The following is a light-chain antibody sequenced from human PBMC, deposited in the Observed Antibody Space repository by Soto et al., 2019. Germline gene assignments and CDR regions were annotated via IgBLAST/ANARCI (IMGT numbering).Light chain of an antibody. CDR2: SND. CDR3: ASWDDSLNGHV. V-gene: IGLV1-44*01. CDR1: SFNIASNT. J-gene: IGLJ1*01. Sequence: QSVLTQPPSASGTPGHRVTVSCSGSSFNIASNTVNWYLQLPGTAPKLLIYSNDQRPSGVPDRFSASKSGTSASLAISGLQSEDEADYYCASWDDSLNGHVFGTGTKVTVL.